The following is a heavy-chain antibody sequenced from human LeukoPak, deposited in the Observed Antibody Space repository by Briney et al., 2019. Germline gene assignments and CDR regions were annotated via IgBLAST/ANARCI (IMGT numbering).Heavy chain of an antibody. CDR3: ARDRALPATGYYFDY. Sequence: PGGSLRLSCAASGFTVSSSYMSWVRQPPGKGLEWVSSIYSGGSTYYAESVKGRFTISRDNSKNTLFLQMTSLRVEDTAVYYCARDRALPATGYYFDYWGQGTLVPVSS. V-gene: IGHV3-53*01. CDR1: GFTVSSSY. D-gene: IGHD2-2*01. J-gene: IGHJ4*02. CDR2: IYSGGST.